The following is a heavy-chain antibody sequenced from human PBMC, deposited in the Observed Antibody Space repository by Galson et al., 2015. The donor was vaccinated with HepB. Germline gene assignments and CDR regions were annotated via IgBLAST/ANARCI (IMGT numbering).Heavy chain of an antibody. CDR2: ISGSGGST. CDR1: GFTFSSYA. V-gene: IGHV3-23*01. Sequence: SLRLSCAASGFTFSSYAMSWVRQAPGRGLEWVSAISGSGGSTYYADSVKGRFTISRDNSKNTLYLQMNSLRAEDTAVYYCAKDQGYCSGGSCYSGRDAFDIWGQGTMVTVSS. CDR3: AKDQGYCSGGSCYSGRDAFDI. J-gene: IGHJ3*02. D-gene: IGHD2-15*01.